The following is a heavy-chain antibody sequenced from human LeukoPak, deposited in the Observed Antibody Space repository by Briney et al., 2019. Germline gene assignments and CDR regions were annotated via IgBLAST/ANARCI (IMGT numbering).Heavy chain of an antibody. D-gene: IGHD5-18*01. J-gene: IGHJ4*02. Sequence: SVKVSCKASGGTFSSYAISWVRQAPGQGLEWMGRIIPIFGTANYAQKFQGRVTITTDESTSTAYMELSSLRSEDTAVYYCARDQVEYSYAHNFDYWGQGTLVTVSS. V-gene: IGHV1-69*05. CDR1: GGTFSSYA. CDR3: ARDQVEYSYAHNFDY. CDR2: IIPIFGTA.